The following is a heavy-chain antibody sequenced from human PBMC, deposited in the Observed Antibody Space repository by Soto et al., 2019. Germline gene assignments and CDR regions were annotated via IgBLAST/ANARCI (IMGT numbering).Heavy chain of an antibody. CDR3: AREDSIIIPAVSDF. Sequence: GGSLRLSCTVSGFAFNNYGINWVRQAPGKGLEWVSSISKSDYTYYSDSAKGRFTISRDNAKNSVSLQMNTLRVEDTAVYYCAREDSIIIPAVSDFWGQGTLVTVS. J-gene: IGHJ4*02. CDR2: ISKSDYT. V-gene: IGHV3-21*01. D-gene: IGHD2-2*01. CDR1: GFAFNNYG.